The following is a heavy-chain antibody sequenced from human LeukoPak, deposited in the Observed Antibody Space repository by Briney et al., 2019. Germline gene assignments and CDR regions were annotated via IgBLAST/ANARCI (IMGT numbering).Heavy chain of an antibody. CDR3: ARYVVVAAVYRYFDL. V-gene: IGHV4-34*01. Sequence: PSETLTLTCADYGGSFSGYYWRWIRQPPGKALEWIGEINHSGSTNYNPSLKSRVTISVDTSKNQFSLKLSSVTAADTAVYYCARYVVVAAVYRYFDLWGRGTLVTVSS. J-gene: IGHJ2*01. D-gene: IGHD2-15*01. CDR2: INHSGST. CDR1: GGSFSGYY.